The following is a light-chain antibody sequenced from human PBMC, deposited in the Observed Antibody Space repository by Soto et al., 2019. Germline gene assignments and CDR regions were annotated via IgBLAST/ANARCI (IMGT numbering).Light chain of an antibody. CDR2: AAS. V-gene: IGKV1-39*01. CDR1: QSIDRS. J-gene: IGKJ1*01. CDR3: QQSYTTPWT. Sequence: DLPMTQSPSSLSASVGDRVTITCRSSQSIDRSLNWYQQKPGEAPNLLIYAASGLQTGVPSRFSGGASGTDFTLTISSVQLDDFATYYCQQSYTTPWTFGQGTKVEMK.